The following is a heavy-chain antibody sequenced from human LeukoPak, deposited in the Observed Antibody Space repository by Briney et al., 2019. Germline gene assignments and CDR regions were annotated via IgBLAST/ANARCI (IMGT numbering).Heavy chain of an antibody. Sequence: SETLSLTCTVSGGSISNYYWSWIRRPPGKGLEWIGYIYYSGSTNYNPSLKSRVTISVDTSKNQFSLKLTSVTAADTAVYYCARDSFGTGYKNYFDYWGQGTLVTVSS. CDR2: IYYSGST. D-gene: IGHD3-9*01. CDR1: GGSISNYY. CDR3: ARDSFGTGYKNYFDY. V-gene: IGHV4-59*01. J-gene: IGHJ4*02.